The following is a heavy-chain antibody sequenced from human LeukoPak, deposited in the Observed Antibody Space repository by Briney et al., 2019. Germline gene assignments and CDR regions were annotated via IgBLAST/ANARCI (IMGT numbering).Heavy chain of an antibody. CDR3: AQNSYGGGFDY. V-gene: IGHV4-59*08. Sequence: SETLSLTCTVSGGSISSYYWSWIRQPPGKGLEWIGYIYYSGSTNCNPSLKSRVTISVDTSKNQFSLKLSSVTAADTAVYYCAQNSYGGGFDYWGQGTLVTVSS. CDR2: IYYSGST. D-gene: IGHD5-18*01. CDR1: GGSISSYY. J-gene: IGHJ4*02.